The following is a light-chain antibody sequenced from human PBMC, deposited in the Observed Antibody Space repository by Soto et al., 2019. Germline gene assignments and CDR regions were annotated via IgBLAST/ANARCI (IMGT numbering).Light chain of an antibody. CDR3: HQLHTFPRT. Sequence: DIQLTQSPSFLSASVGDSLTITCRASQGISTFLAWYQQRPGKAPKLLIYAASTLHDGVPSRFGGSGSVTEFTLTIRSLQPEDVATYYCHQLHTFPRTFGQGTKVEIK. CDR2: AAS. V-gene: IGKV1-9*01. CDR1: QGISTF. J-gene: IGKJ1*01.